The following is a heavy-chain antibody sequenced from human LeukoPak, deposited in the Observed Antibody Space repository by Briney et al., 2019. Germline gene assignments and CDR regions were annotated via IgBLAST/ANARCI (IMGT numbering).Heavy chain of an antibody. D-gene: IGHD3-22*01. CDR3: ASSLTYYYDSSGPSHFDY. Sequence: SVKVSCKASGGTFSSYAISWVRQAPGQGLEWMGRIIPILGIANYAQKFQGRVTMTRDTSTSTVYMELSSLRSEDTAVYYCASSLTYYYDSSGPSHFDYWGQGTLVTVSS. CDR2: IIPILGIA. J-gene: IGHJ4*02. CDR1: GGTFSSYA. V-gene: IGHV1-69*04.